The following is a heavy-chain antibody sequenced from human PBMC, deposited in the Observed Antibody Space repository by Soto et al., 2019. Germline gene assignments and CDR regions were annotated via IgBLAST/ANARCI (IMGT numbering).Heavy chain of an antibody. V-gene: IGHV4-59*01. J-gene: IGHJ4*02. CDR3: ARSPYYDILTGYYRQIQYYFDY. CDR1: GGSISSYY. D-gene: IGHD3-9*01. Sequence: SETLSLTCTVSGGSISSYYWSWIRQPPGKGLEWIGYIYYSGSTNYNPSLKSRVTISVDTSKNQFSLKLSSVTAADTAVYYCARSPYYDILTGYYRQIQYYFDYWGQGTLVTV. CDR2: IYYSGST.